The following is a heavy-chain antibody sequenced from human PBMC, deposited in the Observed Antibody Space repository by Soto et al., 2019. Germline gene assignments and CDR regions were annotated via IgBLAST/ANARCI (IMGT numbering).Heavy chain of an antibody. Sequence: QVQLVQSGAEVKKPGASVKVSCKASGYTFTNYGISWVRQAPGQGLEWMGWISAYNGNTKYAQKLQGRVSMTTDTSTITAYMELRCLISDDTAVYYCARDSPPVDYGGQGTLVTVSS. CDR3: ARDSPPVDY. CDR2: ISAYNGNT. CDR1: GYTFTNYG. J-gene: IGHJ4*02. V-gene: IGHV1-18*01.